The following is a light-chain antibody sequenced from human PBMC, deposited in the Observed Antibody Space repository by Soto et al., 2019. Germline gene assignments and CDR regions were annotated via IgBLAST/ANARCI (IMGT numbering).Light chain of an antibody. CDR3: QQYGSSGT. V-gene: IGKV3-20*01. J-gene: IGKJ1*01. CDR1: QSVSSSY. CDR2: GAS. Sequence: EIVWTQSPGTLSLSPGERATLSCRASQSVSSSYLAWYKQKPGQAPRLLIYGASSRATGVPDRFSASGSGTDFTLTISRLEPEDFAVDYCQQYGSSGTFGQGTKVDTK.